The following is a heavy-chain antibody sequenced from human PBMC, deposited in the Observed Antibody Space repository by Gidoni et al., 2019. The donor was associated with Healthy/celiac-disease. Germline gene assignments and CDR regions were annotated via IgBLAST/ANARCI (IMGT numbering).Heavy chain of an antibody. J-gene: IGHJ2*01. CDR1: GFTFSSSG. Sequence: QVQLVESGGGVVQPGRSLRLSCAASGFTFSSSGMHWVRQAPGKGLEWVAVISYDGSNKYYADSVKGRFTISRDNSKNTLYLQMNSLRAEDTAVYYCAKDMIAVAGTEDWYFDLWGRGTLVTVSS. V-gene: IGHV3-30*18. D-gene: IGHD6-19*01. CDR2: ISYDGSNK. CDR3: AKDMIAVAGTEDWYFDL.